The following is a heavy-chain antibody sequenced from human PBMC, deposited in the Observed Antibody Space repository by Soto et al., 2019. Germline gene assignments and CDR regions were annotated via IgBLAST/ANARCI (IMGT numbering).Heavy chain of an antibody. CDR1: GYSFTSYW. J-gene: IGHJ6*02. CDR2: IYPGDSDT. Sequence: ESLKISCKGSGYSFTSYWIGWVRQMPGKGLEWMGIIYPGDSDTRYSPSFQGQVTISADKSISTAYLQWSSLKASDTAMYYCARHPRDVAAAGTGYYYGMDVWGQGTTVTVSS. V-gene: IGHV5-51*01. CDR3: ARHPRDVAAAGTGYYYGMDV. D-gene: IGHD6-13*01.